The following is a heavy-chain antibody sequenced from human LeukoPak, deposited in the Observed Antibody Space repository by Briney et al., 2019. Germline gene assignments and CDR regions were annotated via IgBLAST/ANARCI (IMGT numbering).Heavy chain of an antibody. Sequence: PSQTLSLTCTVSGGSISSGGYYWNWIRQHPGKGLEWIGYIYYSGSTYYNPSLKSRITISVDTSKNQFSLKLSSVTAADTAVYYCARNCGSASCYPVWGQGITVTVSS. V-gene: IGHV4-31*03. CDR1: GGSISSGGYY. CDR3: ARNCGSASCYPV. CDR2: IYYSGST. D-gene: IGHD2-2*01. J-gene: IGHJ6*02.